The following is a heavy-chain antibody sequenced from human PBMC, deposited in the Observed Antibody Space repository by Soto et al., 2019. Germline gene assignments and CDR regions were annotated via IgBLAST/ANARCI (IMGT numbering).Heavy chain of an antibody. CDR1: GLANSVDV. CDR2: IWYDGSNK. J-gene: IGHJ3*02. D-gene: IGHD3-10*01. Sequence: LRLDCERAGLANSVDVMRWLLQKTGKGLAWVAVIWYDGSNKYYADSVKGRFTISRDNSKNTLYLQMNSLRAEDTAVYYCARFIMVREVIITTQYDAFDIWGQGTMVIV. CDR3: ARFIMVREVIITTQYDAFDI. V-gene: IGHV3-33*01.